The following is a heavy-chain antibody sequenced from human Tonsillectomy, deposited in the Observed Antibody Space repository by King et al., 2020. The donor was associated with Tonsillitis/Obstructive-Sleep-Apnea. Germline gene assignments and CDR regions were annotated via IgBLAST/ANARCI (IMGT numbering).Heavy chain of an antibody. CDR2: IKQDGSEK. J-gene: IGHJ2*01. CDR3: ASETTVTALYWYFDL. Sequence: VQLVESGGGLVQPGGSLRLSCAASGFTFSSYWMSWVRQAPGNGLEWVANIKQDGSEKYYVDSVKGRFTISRDNAKNSLYLQMNSLRAEDTAVYYCASETTVTALYWYFDLWGRGTLVTVSS. V-gene: IGHV3-7*01. D-gene: IGHD4-17*01. CDR1: GFTFSSYW.